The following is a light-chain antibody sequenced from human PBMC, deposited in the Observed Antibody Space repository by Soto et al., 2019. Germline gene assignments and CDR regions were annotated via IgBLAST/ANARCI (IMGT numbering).Light chain of an antibody. CDR2: GAS. CDR1: QNVRNNY. J-gene: IGKJ4*01. CDR3: QHYGNSPALA. V-gene: IGKV3-20*01. Sequence: EIGLTQSPGTLSLSPGERATLSCRASQNVRNNYLAWYQQKPGQAPRLIFYGASSRTAGIPDKFSGSGSGTDFTLTISRLEPEDFAVYYCQHYGNSPALAFGGGTKVEIK.